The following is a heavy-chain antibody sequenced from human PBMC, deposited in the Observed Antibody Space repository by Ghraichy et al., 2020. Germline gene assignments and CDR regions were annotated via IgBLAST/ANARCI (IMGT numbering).Heavy chain of an antibody. CDR3: ARDLGPYYYGSGSYSEGWFDP. D-gene: IGHD3-10*01. V-gene: IGHV4-61*02. CDR1: GGSISSGSYY. Sequence: SETLSLTCTVSGGSISSGSYYWSWIRQPAGKGLEWIGRIYTSGSTNYNPSLKSRVTISVDTSKNQFSLKLSSVTAADTAVYYCARDLGPYYYGSGSYSEGWFDPWGQGTLVTVSS. J-gene: IGHJ5*02. CDR2: IYTSGST.